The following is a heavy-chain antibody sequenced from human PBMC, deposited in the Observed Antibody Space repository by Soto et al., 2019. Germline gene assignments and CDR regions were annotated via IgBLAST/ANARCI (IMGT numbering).Heavy chain of an antibody. D-gene: IGHD3-22*01. Sequence: ASVKVSCKASGYTFTSYGISWVRQAPGQGLEWMGWISAYNGNTNYAQKLQGRVTMTTDTSTSTAYMELGSLRSDDTAVYYCARIFRYYYDSSGSWYFDYWGQGTLVTVSS. CDR1: GYTFTSYG. CDR2: ISAYNGNT. J-gene: IGHJ4*02. V-gene: IGHV1-18*01. CDR3: ARIFRYYYDSSGSWYFDY.